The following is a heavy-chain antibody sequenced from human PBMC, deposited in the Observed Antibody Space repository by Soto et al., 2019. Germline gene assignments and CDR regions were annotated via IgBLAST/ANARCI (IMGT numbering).Heavy chain of an antibody. J-gene: IGHJ6*02. CDR2: IHPCGST. CDR3: ARATSTRYGSGIYYNVKKDYYYYGMDV. Sequence: SETLSLTCAVYGGSFSDYYWSWVRQPPGKGLEWIGEIHPCGSTHFNPSLKSRGTISVDTSKSQFSLKLSSVTAADAAVYYCARATSTRYGSGIYYNVKKDYYYYGMDVWRQGPTVTVSS. D-gene: IGHD3-10*01. CDR1: GGSFSDYY. V-gene: IGHV4-34*01.